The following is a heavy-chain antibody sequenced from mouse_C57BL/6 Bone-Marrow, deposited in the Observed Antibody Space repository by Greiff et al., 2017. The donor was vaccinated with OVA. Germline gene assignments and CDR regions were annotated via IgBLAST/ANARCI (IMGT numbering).Heavy chain of an antibody. Sequence: VQLQQSGAELARPGASVKLSCKASGYTFTSYGISWVKQRTGQGLEWIGEIYPRSGNTYYNEKFKGKATLTADKSSSTAYMELRSLTSEDSAVYFCARGGYGYDGGYYWGQGTTLTVSS. CDR2: IYPRSGNT. D-gene: IGHD2-2*01. CDR3: ARGGYGYDGGYY. V-gene: IGHV1-81*01. CDR1: GYTFTSYG. J-gene: IGHJ2*01.